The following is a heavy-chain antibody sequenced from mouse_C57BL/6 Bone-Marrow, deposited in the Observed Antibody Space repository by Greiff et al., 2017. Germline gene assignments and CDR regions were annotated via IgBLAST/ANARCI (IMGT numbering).Heavy chain of an antibody. V-gene: IGHV1-82*01. Sequence: VKLMESGPELVKPGASVKISCKASGYAFSSSWMNWVKQRPGKGLEWIGRIYPGDGDTNYNGKFKGKATLTADKSSSTAYMQLSSLTSEDSAVYFCARWGGNYEYFDVWGTGTTVTVSS. CDR1: GYAFSSSW. D-gene: IGHD2-1*01. CDR2: IYPGDGDT. J-gene: IGHJ1*03. CDR3: ARWGGNYEYFDV.